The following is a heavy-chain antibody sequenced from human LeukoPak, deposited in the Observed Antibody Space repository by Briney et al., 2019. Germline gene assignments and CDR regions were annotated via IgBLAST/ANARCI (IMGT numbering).Heavy chain of an antibody. J-gene: IGHJ3*02. V-gene: IGHV1-69*13. CDR3: ARDTARPKYAFDI. CDR1: GGTFSSYA. D-gene: IGHD6-6*01. Sequence: SVKVSCKASGGTFSSYAISWVRQAPGQGLEWMGGIIPIFGTANYAQKLQGRVTITADESTSTAYMELSSLRSEDTAVYYCARDTARPKYAFDIWSQGTMVIVSS. CDR2: IIPIFGTA.